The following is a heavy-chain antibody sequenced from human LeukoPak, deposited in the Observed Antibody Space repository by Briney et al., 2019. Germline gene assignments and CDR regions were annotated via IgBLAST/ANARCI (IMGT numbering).Heavy chain of an antibody. CDR3: ARERETMVVTPEAFDI. CDR2: INQDGSEK. J-gene: IGHJ3*02. V-gene: IGHV3-7*01. Sequence: PGGSLRLSCAASGFTFSRYWMIWVRQAPGKGLAWVANINQDGSEKYYVDSVKGRFTISRDNAKNSLHLQMNSLRVEDTALYYCARERETMVVTPEAFDIWGQGTMVTVSS. D-gene: IGHD4-23*01. CDR1: GFTFSRYW.